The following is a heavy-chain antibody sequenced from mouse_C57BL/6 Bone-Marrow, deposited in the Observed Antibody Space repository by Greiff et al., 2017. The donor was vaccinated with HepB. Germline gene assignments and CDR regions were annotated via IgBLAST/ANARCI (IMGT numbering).Heavy chain of an antibody. CDR2: IDPANGNT. D-gene: IGHD1-1*01. Sequence: EVKLVESVAELVRPGASVKLSCTASGFNIKNTYMHWVKQRPEQGLEWIGRIDPANGNTKYAPKFQGKATITADTSSNTAYLQLSSLTSEDTAIYYCARRLLRTPYYLDYWGQGTTLTVSS. J-gene: IGHJ2*01. V-gene: IGHV14-3*01. CDR1: GFNIKNTY. CDR3: ARRLLRTPYYLDY.